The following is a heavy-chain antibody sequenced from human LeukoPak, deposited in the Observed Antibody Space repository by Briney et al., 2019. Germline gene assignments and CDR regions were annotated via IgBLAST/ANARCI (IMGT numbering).Heavy chain of an antibody. V-gene: IGHV1-46*01. CDR3: AREAVRYYDSSGYYRNFDY. J-gene: IGHJ4*02. Sequence: ASVKVSCKASGYTFTRYYMHWVRQAPGQGLEWMGIINPSGGSTSYAQKFQGRVTMTRDMSTSTVYMELSSLRSEDTAVYYCAREAVRYYDSSGYYRNFDYWGQGTLVTVSS. CDR1: GYTFTRYY. D-gene: IGHD3-22*01. CDR2: INPSGGST.